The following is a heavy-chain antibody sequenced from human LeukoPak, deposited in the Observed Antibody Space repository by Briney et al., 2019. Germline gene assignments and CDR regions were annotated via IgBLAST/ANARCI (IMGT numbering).Heavy chain of an antibody. J-gene: IGHJ4*02. Sequence: SGGSLRLSCAASGFTFSSYWMSWVRQAPGKGLEWVANIKQDGSEKYYVDSVKGRFTISRDNAKNSLYLQMNSPRAEDTAVYYCARGGHDYGDPFFDYWGQGTLVTVSS. D-gene: IGHD4-17*01. V-gene: IGHV3-7*01. CDR3: ARGGHDYGDPFFDY. CDR2: IKQDGSEK. CDR1: GFTFSSYW.